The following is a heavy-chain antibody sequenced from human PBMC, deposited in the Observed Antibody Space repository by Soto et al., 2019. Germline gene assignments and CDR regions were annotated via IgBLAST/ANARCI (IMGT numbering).Heavy chain of an antibody. D-gene: IGHD3-9*01. CDR1: GYTFTSYD. V-gene: IGHV1-8*01. Sequence: ASVKVSCKASGYTFTSYDINWVRQATGQGLEWMGWMNPNSGNTGYAQKFQGRVTMTRNTSISTAYMELSSLRSEDTAVYYCARVSYYDILTGYVPNYSSYYMDVWGKGTTVPLSS. J-gene: IGHJ6*03. CDR3: ARVSYYDILTGYVPNYSSYYMDV. CDR2: MNPNSGNT.